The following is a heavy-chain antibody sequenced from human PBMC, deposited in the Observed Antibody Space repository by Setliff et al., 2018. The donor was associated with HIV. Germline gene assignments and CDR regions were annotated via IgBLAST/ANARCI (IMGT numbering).Heavy chain of an antibody. D-gene: IGHD6-13*01. CDR2: ISASGST. CDR1: GGSISTGVYY. J-gene: IGHJ4*02. V-gene: IGHV4-61*02. Sequence: SETLSLTCTVSGGSISTGVYYWSWIRQPADKALEWIGRISASGSTNYNPSLESLVTLSIDTSNNQFSLKLTSVTAADTAVYYCARVYSRSWFFFDHWGQGILVTVSS. CDR3: ARVYSRSWFFFDH.